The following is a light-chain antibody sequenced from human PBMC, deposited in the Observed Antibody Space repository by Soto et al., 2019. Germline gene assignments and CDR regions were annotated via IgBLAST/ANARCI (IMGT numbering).Light chain of an antibody. V-gene: IGKV3-20*01. Sequence: EIVLTQSPGTLSLSPGERATLSCRASQSVNGNYLTWYQQKPGQAHRLLIYGASSRATGIPDRFSGSGSGTDFTRTISRLEPEDFAVYYCQQYGSSFRYTFGQGTKLEIK. CDR2: GAS. CDR1: QSVNGNY. CDR3: QQYGSSFRYT. J-gene: IGKJ2*01.